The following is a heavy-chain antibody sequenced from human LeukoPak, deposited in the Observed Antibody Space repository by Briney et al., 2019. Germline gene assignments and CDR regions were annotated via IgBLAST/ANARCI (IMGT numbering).Heavy chain of an antibody. J-gene: IGHJ4*02. D-gene: IGHD3-3*01. Sequence: GESLKISCKGSGYSFTSYWIAWVRQIPGKGLEWMGIIYPRDSETRYSPSFQGQVTISADKSISTAYLQWSSLKASDTAMYYCARLNDFWSGYLKYYFDYWGLGTLVTVSS. CDR1: GYSFTSYW. CDR2: IYPRDSET. V-gene: IGHV5-51*01. CDR3: ARLNDFWSGYLKYYFDY.